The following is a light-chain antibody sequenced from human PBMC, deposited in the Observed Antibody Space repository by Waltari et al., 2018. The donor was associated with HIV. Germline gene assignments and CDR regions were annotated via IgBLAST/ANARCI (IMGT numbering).Light chain of an antibody. CDR1: SSNIGRNY. Sequence: QSVLTPPPSASGTPGPRVTISCSGSSSNIGRNYVYWYPQTPGKAPKLLIYTDNQRPSGVPDRFSGSRSGTSATLAISGVGAGDEADYYCAAWNDRGGGDVFGSGTKVTV. CDR2: TDN. J-gene: IGLJ1*01. V-gene: IGLV1-47*02. CDR3: AAWNDRGGGDV.